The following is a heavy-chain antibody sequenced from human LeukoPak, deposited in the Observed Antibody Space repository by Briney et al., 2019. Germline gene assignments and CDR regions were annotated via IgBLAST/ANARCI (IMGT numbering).Heavy chain of an antibody. CDR3: ARDAPSSC. Sequence: SETLSLTCTVSGESINSFYWSWIRQPAGKGLEWIGRIYSSGSTNYNPSLKSRVTMSVDTSKNQFSLKLSSVTAADTAVYYCARDAPSSCWGQGTPVTVSS. V-gene: IGHV4-4*07. D-gene: IGHD3-16*02. J-gene: IGHJ4*02. CDR1: GESINSFY. CDR2: IYSSGST.